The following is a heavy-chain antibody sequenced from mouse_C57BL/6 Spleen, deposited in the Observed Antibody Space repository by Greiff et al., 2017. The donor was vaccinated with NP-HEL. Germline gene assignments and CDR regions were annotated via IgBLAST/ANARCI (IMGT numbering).Heavy chain of an antibody. D-gene: IGHD2-3*01. J-gene: IGHJ4*01. V-gene: IGHV1-50*01. Sequence: QVQLQQPGAELVKPGASVKLSCKASGYTFTSYWMQWVKQRPGQGLEWIGEIDPSDSYTNYNQKFKGKATLTVDTSSSTAYMQLSSLTSEDSAVYYCARGYDGYYYWGQGTSVTVSS. CDR1: GYTFTSYW. CDR2: IDPSDSYT. CDR3: ARGYDGYYY.